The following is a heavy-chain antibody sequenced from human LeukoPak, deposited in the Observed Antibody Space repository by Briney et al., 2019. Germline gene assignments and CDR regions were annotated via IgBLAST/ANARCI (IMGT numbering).Heavy chain of an antibody. Sequence: GGSLRLSCAASGFTFSSYWMHWVRQSPGKGLVWVSRINSDGSSTSYADSEKGRFTISRDNAKNTLYLQMNSLRAEDTAVYYCARDRGIFGVVIPRYNWFDPWGQGTLVTVSS. J-gene: IGHJ5*02. CDR3: ARDRGIFGVVIPRYNWFDP. CDR1: GFTFSSYW. CDR2: INSDGSST. V-gene: IGHV3-74*01. D-gene: IGHD3-3*01.